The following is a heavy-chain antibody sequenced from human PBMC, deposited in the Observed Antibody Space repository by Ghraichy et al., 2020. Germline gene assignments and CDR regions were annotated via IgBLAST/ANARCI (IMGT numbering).Heavy chain of an antibody. CDR1: GFSLDTYS. Sequence: GESLNISCVVSGFSLDTYSLNWVRQAPGKGLEWVSSIESGGSFTFYAESVKGRFTISRDNSKNSVYLQLNSLRAEDTAVYYCARGDQTLFGVVTVEYFQHWGQGTLVTVSS. D-gene: IGHD3-3*01. V-gene: IGHV3-21*01. CDR2: IESGGSFT. CDR3: ARGDQTLFGVVTVEYFQH. J-gene: IGHJ1*01.